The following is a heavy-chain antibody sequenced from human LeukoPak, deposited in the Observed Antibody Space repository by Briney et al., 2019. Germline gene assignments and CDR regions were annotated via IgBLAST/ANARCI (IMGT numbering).Heavy chain of an antibody. D-gene: IGHD6-19*01. CDR3: ARLRLKSGWNSAAEY. J-gene: IGHJ4*02. V-gene: IGHV5-51*01. CDR1: GYSFSSYW. CDR2: IYPGDSDT. Sequence: GESLKISCKGSGYSFSSYWIGWVGQMPGKGLEWMGIIYPGDSDTRYRPAFQGQVTISADKSISTASLQWSSLKASDTAMYFCARLRLKSGWNSAAEYWGQGTLVTVSS.